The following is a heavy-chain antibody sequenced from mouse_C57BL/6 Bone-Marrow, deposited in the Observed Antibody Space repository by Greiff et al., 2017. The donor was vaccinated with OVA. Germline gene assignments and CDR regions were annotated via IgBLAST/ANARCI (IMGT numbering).Heavy chain of an antibody. D-gene: IGHD3-2*02. CDR2: INYDGSST. J-gene: IGHJ2*01. V-gene: IGHV5-16*01. CDR3: AREKQLRLRGYYFDY. Sequence: EVQLVESEGGLVQPGSSMKLSCTASGFTFSDYYMAWVRQVPEKGLEWVANINYDGSSTYYLDSLKSRFIISRDNAKNILYLQMSSLKSEDTATYYCAREKQLRLRGYYFDYWGQGTTLTVSS. CDR1: GFTFSDYY.